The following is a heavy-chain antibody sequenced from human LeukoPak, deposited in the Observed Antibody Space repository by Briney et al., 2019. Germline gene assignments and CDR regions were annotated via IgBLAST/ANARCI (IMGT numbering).Heavy chain of an antibody. CDR1: GFTFGSYW. CDR3: ARDEKIVGASGQDY. CDR2: INTDWGDT. Sequence: PGGSLRLSCAASGFTFGSYWMHWVRQAPGKGLVWVSRINTDWGDTIYADSVKGRFTISRDNAKNTLFLRMNSLGAEDTAVYYCARDEKIVGASGQDYWGQGTLVTVSS. J-gene: IGHJ4*02. D-gene: IGHD1-26*01. V-gene: IGHV3-74*01.